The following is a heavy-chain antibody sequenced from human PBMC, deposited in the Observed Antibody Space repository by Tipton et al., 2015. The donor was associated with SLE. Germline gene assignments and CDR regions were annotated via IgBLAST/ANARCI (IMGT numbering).Heavy chain of an antibody. V-gene: IGHV3-7*03. CDR1: GFTFSSYW. D-gene: IGHD2-15*01. J-gene: IGHJ3*02. Sequence: SLRLSCAASGFTFSSYWMSWVRQAPGKGLEWVANIKQDGSEKYYVDSVKGRFTISRDNAKNSLYLQMNSLRPEDTAVYYCAKGAIERIVVFDAFDTWGQGAMVTVSS. CDR2: IKQDGSEK. CDR3: AKGAIERIVVFDAFDT.